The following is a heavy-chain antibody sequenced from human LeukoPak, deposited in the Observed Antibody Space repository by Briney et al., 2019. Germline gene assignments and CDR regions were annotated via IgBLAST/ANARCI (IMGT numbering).Heavy chain of an antibody. D-gene: IGHD3-10*01. CDR3: ARDGCPYGGNLPF. J-gene: IGHJ4*02. CDR2: ISAYDGSI. Sequence: ASVKVSCKASGYIFSHYGFSWVRQAPGQGPEWMGWISAYDGSINYPPKFQGRLIMTPDKRTSTAYMELTNLTADDTAVYFCARDGCPYGGNLPFWGQGTLVTVSS. CDR1: GYIFSHYG. V-gene: IGHV1-18*01.